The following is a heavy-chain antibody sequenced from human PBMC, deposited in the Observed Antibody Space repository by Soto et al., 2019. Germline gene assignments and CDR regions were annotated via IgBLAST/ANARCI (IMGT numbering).Heavy chain of an antibody. CDR3: ARGIDLIVRGPGGCGL. Sequence: ASVKVSCKASGYTFTGYYMYWVRQAPGQGLEWMGWINPNSGGTNYAQKFQGRVTMTRDTSISTAYMELSRLRSDDTAVYYCARGIDLIVRGPGGCGLWGQGTLVTVSS. V-gene: IGHV1-2*02. D-gene: IGHD6-19*01. CDR2: INPNSGGT. CDR1: GYTFTGYY. J-gene: IGHJ4*02.